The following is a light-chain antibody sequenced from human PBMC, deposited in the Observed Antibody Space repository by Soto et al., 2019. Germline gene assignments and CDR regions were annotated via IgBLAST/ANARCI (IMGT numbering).Light chain of an antibody. J-gene: IGKJ1*01. CDR3: QQRSNWPWT. Sequence: ESVLTQSPGTLSLSPGERATLSCRASQSVSSNYLAWYQQKPGQAPRLLIYGASKRATGIPARFSGSGYGTDFTLTISSLEPEDFAVYYCQQRSNWPWTFGQGTKVDIK. V-gene: IGKV3D-20*02. CDR2: GAS. CDR1: QSVSSNY.